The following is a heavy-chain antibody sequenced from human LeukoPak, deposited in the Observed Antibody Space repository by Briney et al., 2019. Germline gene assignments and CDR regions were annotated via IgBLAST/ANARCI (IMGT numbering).Heavy chain of an antibody. CDR1: GGSSSRYY. J-gene: IGHJ4*02. V-gene: IGHV4-59*01. CDR3: ARGTSGSPVDY. CDR2: IYDTGNT. D-gene: IGHD3-10*01. Sequence: KPSETLSLTCSVSGGSSSRYYWNWTRQPPGGGLEWIGYIYDTGNTNYSPSLKSRVTISVDTSKNQFSLRLNSVTAADTAIYYCARGTSGSPVDYWGQGTLVTVSS.